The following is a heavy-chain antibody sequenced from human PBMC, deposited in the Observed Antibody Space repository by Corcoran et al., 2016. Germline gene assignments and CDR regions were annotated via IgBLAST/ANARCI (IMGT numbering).Heavy chain of an antibody. D-gene: IGHD1-26*01. CDR3: ARDSPIVGAPRTYGMDV. CDR1: GGTFSSYG. Sequence: QVQLVQSGAEVKTPGSSVKVSCKASGGTFSSYGISWVRQAPGQGLEWMGWISAYNGNTNYAQKLQGRVTMTTDTSTSTAYMELRSLRSDDTAVYYCARDSPIVGAPRTYGMDVWGQGTTVTVSS. V-gene: IGHV1-18*01. CDR2: ISAYNGNT. J-gene: IGHJ6*02.